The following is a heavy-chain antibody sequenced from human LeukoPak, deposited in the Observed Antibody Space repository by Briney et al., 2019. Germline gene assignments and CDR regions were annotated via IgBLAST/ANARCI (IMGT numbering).Heavy chain of an antibody. CDR1: GGSISSDY. V-gene: IGHV4-59*08. D-gene: IGHD3-22*01. J-gene: IGHJ4*02. Sequence: SETLSLTCTVSGGSISSDYWSWIRQPPGKGLEWIGYIYYSGITNYNPSLKSRVTISVDTSKNQFPLKLSSVTAADTAVYYCARPHYDSSGYYYFAYWGQGTLVTVSS. CDR2: IYYSGIT. CDR3: ARPHYDSSGYYYFAY.